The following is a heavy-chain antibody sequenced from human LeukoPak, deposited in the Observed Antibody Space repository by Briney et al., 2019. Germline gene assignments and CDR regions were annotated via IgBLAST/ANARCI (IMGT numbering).Heavy chain of an antibody. D-gene: IGHD5-24*01. CDR1: GGSLSGYY. CDR3: ARQRERWLQFFDY. V-gene: IGHV4-34*01. Sequence: SETLSLTCAVYGGSLSGYYWSWIRQPPGKGLEWIGEINHSGSTNYNPSLKSRVTISADTSKNQFSLKLSSVTAADTAVYYCARQRERWLQFFDYWGQGTLVTVSS. CDR2: INHSGST. J-gene: IGHJ4*02.